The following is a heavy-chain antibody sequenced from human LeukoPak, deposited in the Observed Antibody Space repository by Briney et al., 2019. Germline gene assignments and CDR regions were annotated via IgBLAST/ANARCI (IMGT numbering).Heavy chain of an antibody. CDR2: LPYDGSYN. D-gene: IGHD2-15*01. CDR1: GFTFSSYG. J-gene: IGHJ5*01. V-gene: IGHV3-30*03. CDR3: AAAGLGVAHWFDS. Sequence: PGRSLRLSCAASGFTFSSYGIHWVRQAPGKGLEWVAWLPYDGSYNLTAASLKGRFAISKDISKNTLYLDMDSLTVEDTAVYYCAAAGLGVAHWFDSWGQGTLVIVSS.